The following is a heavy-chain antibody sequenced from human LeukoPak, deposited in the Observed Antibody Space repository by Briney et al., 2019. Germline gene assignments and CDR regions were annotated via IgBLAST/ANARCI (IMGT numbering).Heavy chain of an antibody. V-gene: IGHV3-23*01. CDR3: ARDVASPFGGGDKGGF. J-gene: IGHJ4*02. CDR1: GFTFSSYA. D-gene: IGHD3-16*01. CDR2: ISGSGGST. Sequence: PGGSLRLSCAASGFTFSSYAMSWVRQAPGKGLEWVSAISGSGGSTYYADSVKGRFTVSRDNSKNTLYLQMNSLRAEDTAVYYCARDVASPFGGGDKGGFWGQGTLVSVHS.